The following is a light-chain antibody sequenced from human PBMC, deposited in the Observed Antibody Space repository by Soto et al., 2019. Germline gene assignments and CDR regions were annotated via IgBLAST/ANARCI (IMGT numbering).Light chain of an antibody. J-gene: IGLJ1*01. CDR2: EGS. CDR1: SSDVGSYKF. CDR3: CSYAGGSNV. Sequence: QSALTQPASVSESPGQSITISCTGTSSDVGSYKFVSWYQQHPGTAPKLMIYEGSKRPSGVSDRFSGSKSGNTASLTISGLQADDEADYFCCSYAGGSNVFGTGTKVNVL. V-gene: IGLV2-23*03.